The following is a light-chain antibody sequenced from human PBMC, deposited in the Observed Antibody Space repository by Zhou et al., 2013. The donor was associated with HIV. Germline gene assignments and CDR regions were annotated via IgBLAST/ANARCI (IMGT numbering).Light chain of an antibody. CDR2: GAS. CDR3: QQYGSSPWR. Sequence: EIVLTQSPGTLSLSPGERATLSCRASQSVSSSYLAWYQQKPGQAPRLLIYGASSRATGIPDRFSGSGSGTDFTLTISRLEPEDFAVYYCQQYGSSPWRFGQGTNGGNQT. V-gene: IGKV3-20*01. CDR1: QSVSSSY. J-gene: IGKJ1*01.